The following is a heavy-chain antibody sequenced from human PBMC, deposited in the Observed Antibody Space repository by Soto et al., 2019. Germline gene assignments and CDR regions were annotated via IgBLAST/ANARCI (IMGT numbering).Heavy chain of an antibody. CDR2: ISYDGSNK. CDR3: ARDFSYQVMSSSAY. Sequence: QVQLVESGGGVVQPGRSLRLSCAASGFTFSSYALHWVRQAPGKGLEWVAVISYDGSNKYYADSVKGRFTISRDNSKNTLYLQMNSLRLEDTAVYYCARDFSYQVMSSSAYWGQGTLVTVSS. V-gene: IGHV3-30-3*01. J-gene: IGHJ4*01. CDR1: GFTFSSYA. D-gene: IGHD6-6*01.